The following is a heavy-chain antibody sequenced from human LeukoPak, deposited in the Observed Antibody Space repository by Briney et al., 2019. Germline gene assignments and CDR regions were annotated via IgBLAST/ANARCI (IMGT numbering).Heavy chain of an antibody. CDR1: GFTFSGYA. CDR3: VKGGYSSSWQTTSPSDY. D-gene: IGHD6-13*01. V-gene: IGHV3-64D*06. CDR2: ISSNGGST. J-gene: IGHJ4*02. Sequence: GGSLRLSCSASGFTFSGYAMHWVRQAPGKGLEYVSAISSNGGSTYYADSVKGRFTISRDTSKNTQYLQMSSLRAEDTAVYYCVKGGYSSSWQTTSPSDYWGQGTLVTVSS.